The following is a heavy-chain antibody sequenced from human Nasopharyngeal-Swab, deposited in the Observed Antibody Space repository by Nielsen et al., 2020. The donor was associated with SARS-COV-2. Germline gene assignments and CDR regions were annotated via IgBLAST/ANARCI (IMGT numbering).Heavy chain of an antibody. CDR3: ARGVIEGRTGPGYMNV. CDR2: INHSGSA. D-gene: IGHD6-6*01. CDR1: RGTFSGYS. J-gene: IGHJ6*03. Sequence: SETLSLTCAVYRGTFSGYSWSWIRQAPGKGLEWIGGINHSGSANYHPSLKSRVTMSVDMAKNQFSLEVTSVTAADTAVYYCARGVIEGRTGPGYMNVWGKGTTVTVSS. V-gene: IGHV4-34*01.